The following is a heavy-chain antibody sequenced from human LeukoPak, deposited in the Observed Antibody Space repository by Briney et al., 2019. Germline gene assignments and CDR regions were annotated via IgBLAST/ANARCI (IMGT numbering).Heavy chain of an antibody. CDR2: IIPIFGTA. D-gene: IGHD4-17*01. V-gene: IGHV1-69*13. CDR3: ARGKRSTVTTYYFDY. Sequence: SVKVSCKASGGTFSSYAISWVRQAPGQGLEWMGGIIPIFGTANYAQKFQGRVTITADESTSTAYMELSSLRSEDTAVYYCARGKRSTVTTYYFDYWGQGTLVTVSS. J-gene: IGHJ4*02. CDR1: GGTFSSYA.